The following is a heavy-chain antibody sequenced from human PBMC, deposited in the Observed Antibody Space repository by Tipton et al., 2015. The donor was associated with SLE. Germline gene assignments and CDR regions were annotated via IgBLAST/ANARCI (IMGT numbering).Heavy chain of an antibody. CDR1: GGSLSGFY. CDR2: INESGGA. V-gene: IGHV4-34*01. Sequence: TLSLTCAVYGGSLSGFYWNWIRQPPGKGLEWIGEINESGGANYNPSLKSRVTISVDTSKNQFSLKLSSVTVADTAIYYCARGEFDPWGQGILVTVSS. CDR3: ARGEFDP. J-gene: IGHJ5*02.